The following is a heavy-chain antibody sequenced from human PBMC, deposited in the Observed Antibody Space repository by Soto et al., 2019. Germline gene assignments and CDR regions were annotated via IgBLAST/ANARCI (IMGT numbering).Heavy chain of an antibody. D-gene: IGHD2-15*01. V-gene: IGHV4-39*01. CDR1: GGSISSSSYY. J-gene: IGHJ4*02. CDR3: SRKRGPKGATSW. Sequence: QLQLQESGPGLVKTSETLSLTCTVSGGSISSSSYYWGWIRQPPGKGLEWIGSIYYGGNTYYNPSLESRVILSVDTSNKPFALKLKYVTAAHTAGYYCSRKRGPKGATSWWGQGTLVTVSS. CDR2: IYYGGNT.